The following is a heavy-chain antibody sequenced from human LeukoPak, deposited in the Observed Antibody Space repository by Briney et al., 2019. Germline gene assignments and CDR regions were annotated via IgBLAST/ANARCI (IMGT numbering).Heavy chain of an antibody. CDR1: GGSITNYY. D-gene: IGHD6-19*01. CDR2: IYYGGST. J-gene: IGHJ4*02. Sequence: PSETLSLTCTVSGGSITNYYWNWIRQPPGKGLEWIGYIYYGGSTNYNPSLKSRVTISVDTSKNQFSLKLSSVTAADTAVYYCARGGIAVPGETDYWGQGTLVTVSS. V-gene: IGHV4-59*01. CDR3: ARGGIAVPGETDY.